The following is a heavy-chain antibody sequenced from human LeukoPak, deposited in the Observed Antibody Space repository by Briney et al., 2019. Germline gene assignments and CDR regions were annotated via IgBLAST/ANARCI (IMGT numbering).Heavy chain of an antibody. CDR2: IIPIFGTA. CDR1: GGTFSSYA. D-gene: IGHD3-10*01. J-gene: IGHJ4*02. CDR3: AREKYYYYGSGSFSYFDY. V-gene: IGHV1-69*13. Sequence: SVKVSCKASGGTFSSYAISWVRQAPGQGLEWMGGIIPIFGTANYAQKFRGRVTITADESTSTAYMELSSLRSEDTAVYYCAREKYYYYGSGSFSYFDYWGQGTLVTVSS.